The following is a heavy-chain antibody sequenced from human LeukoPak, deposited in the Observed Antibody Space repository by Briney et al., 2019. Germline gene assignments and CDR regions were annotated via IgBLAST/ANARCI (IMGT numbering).Heavy chain of an antibody. V-gene: IGHV3-30*02. CDR1: GFTFSRSG. CDR2: IRIDGSDK. Sequence: PGGSLRLSCAASGFTFSRSGMHWVRQAPGKGLEWLAFIRIDGSDKYYADSVKGRFTISRDNSKNTLYLQMNSLRTEDTAVYYCAKDQYYYDSSGFPDAFDLWGQGTMVTVSS. J-gene: IGHJ3*01. D-gene: IGHD3-22*01. CDR3: AKDQYYYDSSGFPDAFDL.